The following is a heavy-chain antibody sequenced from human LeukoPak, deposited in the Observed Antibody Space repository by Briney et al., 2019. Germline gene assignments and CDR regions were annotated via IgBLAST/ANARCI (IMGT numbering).Heavy chain of an antibody. Sequence: GGSLRLSCAASGFTFNSYWMHWVRQAPGKGLVWVSRINSDGSSTSYADSVKGRFTISRDNAKNTLYLQMNSLRAEDTAVYYRARSVAVVTATFGYWGQGTLVTVSS. CDR2: INSDGSST. CDR3: ARSVAVVTATFGY. J-gene: IGHJ4*02. D-gene: IGHD2-15*01. V-gene: IGHV3-74*01. CDR1: GFTFNSYW.